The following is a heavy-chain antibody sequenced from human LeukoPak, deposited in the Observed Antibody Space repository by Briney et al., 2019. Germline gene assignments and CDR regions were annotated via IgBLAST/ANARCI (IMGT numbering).Heavy chain of an antibody. Sequence: PSETLSLTCTVYGGSITYGSYYWSWIRQAAGKRLEWIGRTHKSGTTHYNPSLRSRVILSLDMSKNQFSLQLSSVTAADTAVYYCARASWNYLERWGQGSLVTVSS. D-gene: IGHD1-7*01. CDR2: THKSGTT. CDR3: ARASWNYLER. CDR1: GGSITYGSYY. J-gene: IGHJ4*02. V-gene: IGHV4-61*02.